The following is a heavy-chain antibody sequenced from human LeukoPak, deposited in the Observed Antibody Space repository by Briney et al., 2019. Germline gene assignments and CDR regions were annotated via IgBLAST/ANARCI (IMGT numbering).Heavy chain of an antibody. CDR2: INHSGST. V-gene: IGHV4-34*01. J-gene: IGHJ4*02. Sequence: PSETLSLTCAVYGGSFSGYYWSWIRQPPGKGLEWIGEINHSGSTNYNPSLKSRVTISVDTSKNQFSLKLSSVTAADTAVYYCARAGVAATSFDYWGQGTLVTVSS. CDR3: ARAGVAATSFDY. D-gene: IGHD2-15*01. CDR1: GGSFSGYY.